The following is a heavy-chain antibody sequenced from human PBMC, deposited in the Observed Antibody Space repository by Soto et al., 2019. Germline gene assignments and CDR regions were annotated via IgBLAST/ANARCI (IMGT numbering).Heavy chain of an antibody. J-gene: IGHJ3*01. D-gene: IGHD3-22*01. CDR1: GYTFRNYG. CDR2: IGIGSSTK. V-gene: IGHV3-48*01. Sequence: GGSLRISCAASGYTFRNYGMNWVRQAPGKGLEWVSYIGIGSSTKYYADSVKGRFTISRDNAKNSLYLQMNNLRAEDTAVYYCARDQLYYNDISGRPLNAFDVWGQGTMVTVSS. CDR3: ARDQLYYNDISGRPLNAFDV.